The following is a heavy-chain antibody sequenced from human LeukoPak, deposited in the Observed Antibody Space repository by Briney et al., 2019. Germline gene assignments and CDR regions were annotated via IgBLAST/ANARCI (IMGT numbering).Heavy chain of an antibody. CDR2: INSDGSTT. J-gene: IGHJ4*02. D-gene: IGHD7-27*01. V-gene: IGHV3-74*03. CDR1: GFTFSSYA. CDR3: GRDDWGSLNY. Sequence: GGSLRLSCAASGFTFSSYAMHWVRQAPGKGLVWVARINSDGSTTTHADSVKGRFTISRDNAKNTLYLQMNSLRAEDTAVYYCGRDDWGSLNYWGQGTLVTVSS.